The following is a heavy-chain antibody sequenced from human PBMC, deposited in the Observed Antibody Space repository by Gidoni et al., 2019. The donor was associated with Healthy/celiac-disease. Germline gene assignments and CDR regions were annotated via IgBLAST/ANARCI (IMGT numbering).Heavy chain of an antibody. CDR1: GFTFSNYG. D-gene: IGHD3-22*01. J-gene: IGHJ4*02. CDR3: AKEGPYYYDSSGLDY. CDR2: ISFEGKYT. V-gene: IGHV3-30*18. Sequence: QVQVVEPGGGVVQPGMSLILSCAASGFTFSNYGMHWVRQAPGKGLEWVAVISFEGKYTFYADSVRGRFTISRDNSRNTLSLQMESLRPEDTAIYYCAKEGPYYYDSSGLDYWGQGTWSPSPQ.